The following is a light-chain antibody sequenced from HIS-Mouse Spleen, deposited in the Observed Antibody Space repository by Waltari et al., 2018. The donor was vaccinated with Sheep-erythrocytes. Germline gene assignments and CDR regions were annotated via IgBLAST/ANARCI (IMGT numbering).Light chain of an antibody. V-gene: IGKV1-12*01. CDR2: AES. CDR1: QGISRG. Sequence: DIQMTQSPSSVSASVGDRVTITCRASQGISRGLAWYQQKPEKAPKLRIDAESSLQSGVPSRFSVSGSGTDFTLTISSLQPEDFATYYCQQANSFPITFGQGTRLEIK. J-gene: IGKJ5*01. CDR3: QQANSFPIT.